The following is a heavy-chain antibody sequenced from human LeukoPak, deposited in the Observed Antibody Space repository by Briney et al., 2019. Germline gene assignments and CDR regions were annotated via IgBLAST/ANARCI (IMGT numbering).Heavy chain of an antibody. V-gene: IGHV4-30-4*01. CDR3: ARDSHYDPRFDY. Sequence: SETLSLTCTVSGGSISSGDYYWSWIRQPPGKGLEWIGYIYYSGSTFYNPSLKSRVTISVDTSKNQFSLKLSSVTAPDTAVYYCARDSHYDPRFDYWGQGILVTVSS. CDR2: IYYSGST. D-gene: IGHD3-22*01. CDR1: GGSISSGDYY. J-gene: IGHJ4*02.